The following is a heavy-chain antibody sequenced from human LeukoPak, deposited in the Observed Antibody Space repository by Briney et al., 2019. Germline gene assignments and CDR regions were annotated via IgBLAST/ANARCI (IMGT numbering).Heavy chain of an antibody. CDR1: GYSVTTGYY. Sequence: SETLSLTCSVSGYSVTTGYYWGWVRQPPEKGLEWIGSVYHSGGSYYNPSLKSRVTISIDTSKNQFSLKLASVTAADTAIYYCAKGAGGFSYYNWFDPWGQGTLVTVSS. CDR2: VYHSGGS. CDR3: AKGAGGFSYYNWFDP. D-gene: IGHD5-18*01. V-gene: IGHV4-38-2*02. J-gene: IGHJ5*02.